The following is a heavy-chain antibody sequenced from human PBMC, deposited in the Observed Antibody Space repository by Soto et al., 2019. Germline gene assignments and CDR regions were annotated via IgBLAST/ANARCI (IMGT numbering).Heavy chain of an antibody. J-gene: IGHJ6*02. V-gene: IGHV3-33*01. CDR2: IYYDGNKR. CDR3: ARPLHATPTPNYAMDV. Sequence: PGGSLRLSCETSGFNFSSFGMHWVRQAPGKGLEWVALIYYDGNKRIYADSVKGRFTISRDNSKNTLFLHMSSLRGEDTAMYYCARPLHATPTPNYAMDVWGHGTTVTVSS. D-gene: IGHD2-15*01. CDR1: GFNFSSFG.